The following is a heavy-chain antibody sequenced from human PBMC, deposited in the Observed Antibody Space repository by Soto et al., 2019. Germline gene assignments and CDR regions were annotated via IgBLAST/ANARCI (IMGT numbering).Heavy chain of an antibody. J-gene: IGHJ4*02. CDR3: VKDPYPNSSGLRHYFDY. D-gene: IGHD6-19*01. CDR1: GFTFSSYA. V-gene: IGHV3-64D*08. CDR2: ISSNGGST. Sequence: PGGSLRLSCSASGFTFSSYAMHWVRQAPGKGLEYVSAISSNGGSTYYADSVKGRFTISRDNSKNTLYLQMSSLRAEDTAVYYCVKDPYPNSSGLRHYFDYWGQGTLVTVSS.